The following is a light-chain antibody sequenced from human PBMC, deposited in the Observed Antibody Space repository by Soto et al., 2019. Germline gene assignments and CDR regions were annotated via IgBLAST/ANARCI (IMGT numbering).Light chain of an antibody. CDR3: CSSAGGGTYV. Sequence: QPVRTQPASGSGAPGQWIGISCTSNNSDVGSYDLVSWYQQHPGKAPKLMIYEVTKRPSGVSSRFSGSKSGNTASLTISGLQAEDDADYYCCSSAGGGTYVFGTGTKVTVL. V-gene: IGLV2-23*02. CDR1: NSDVGSYDL. J-gene: IGLJ1*01. CDR2: EVT.